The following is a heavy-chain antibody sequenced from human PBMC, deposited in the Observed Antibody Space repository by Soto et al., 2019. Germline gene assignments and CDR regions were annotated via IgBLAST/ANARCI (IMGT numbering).Heavy chain of an antibody. D-gene: IGHD5-12*01. Sequence: SVKVSCKASGGTFSSYAISWVRQAPGQGLEWIVGIIPIFGTANYEKKFQGRVTIPADESTSTAYMELSSMRSEDTAVYYCGRDLRGKGMAKVNWFDPWGQGTLVTVSS. CDR3: GRDLRGKGMAKVNWFDP. CDR2: IIPIFGTA. J-gene: IGHJ5*02. CDR1: GGTFSSYA. V-gene: IGHV1-69*13.